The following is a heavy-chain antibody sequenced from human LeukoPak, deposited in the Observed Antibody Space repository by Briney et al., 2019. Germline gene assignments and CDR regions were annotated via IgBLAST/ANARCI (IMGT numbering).Heavy chain of an antibody. V-gene: IGHV4-4*07. Sequence: SETLSLTCTVSDASISGYYWTWIRQPAGQGLEWIGRLFSGGSTNYNPSLKSRVSMSLGTSNNQFSLEVNFVSAADTAVYYCARGPRGLPEDWGQGTLVTVSS. J-gene: IGHJ4*02. CDR3: ARGPRGLPED. CDR1: DASISGYY. D-gene: IGHD1-14*01. CDR2: LFSGGST.